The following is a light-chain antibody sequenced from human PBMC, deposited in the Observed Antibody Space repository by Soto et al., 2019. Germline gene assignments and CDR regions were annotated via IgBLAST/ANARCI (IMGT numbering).Light chain of an antibody. J-gene: IGKJ1*01. CDR1: QYIGRY. CDR2: AAS. CDR3: QQSYDMPWT. V-gene: IGKV1-39*01. Sequence: DIQMTQSPSSLSASVGDRVTITCRAGQYIGRYLNWYQQKPGKAPKLLIYAASSLHSGVPSRFSGSGSGTDFTLTISSLQPEDFAAHYCQQSYDMPWTFGQGTKVDIK.